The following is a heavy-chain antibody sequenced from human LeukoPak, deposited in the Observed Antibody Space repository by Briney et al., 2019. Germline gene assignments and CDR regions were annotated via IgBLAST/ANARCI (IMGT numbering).Heavy chain of an antibody. J-gene: IGHJ4*02. Sequence: ASVKVSCKASGYVFNLFGFSWVRQAPGKGLELMGWISGYNGDTKYAQKIQGRVTLTTDSSASTAYMELRTLRSDDTAIYYCARDRDLIGVTTTRLDYWGQGTRVTVSS. V-gene: IGHV1-18*04. CDR1: GYVFNLFG. CDR3: ARDRDLIGVTTTRLDY. D-gene: IGHD6-19*01. CDR2: ISGYNGDT.